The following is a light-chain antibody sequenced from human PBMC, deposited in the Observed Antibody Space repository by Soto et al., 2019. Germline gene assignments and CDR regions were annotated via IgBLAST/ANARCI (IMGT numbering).Light chain of an antibody. Sequence: DNQMTQSPSTLSASVGVRVTITCRASQSISSWLAWYQQKPGKAPKLLIYDASSLESGVPSRFSGSGSGTEFTLTISSLQPDDFATYYCQQYNSYSITFGQGTRLEIK. CDR3: QQYNSYSIT. V-gene: IGKV1-5*01. J-gene: IGKJ5*01. CDR2: DAS. CDR1: QSISSW.